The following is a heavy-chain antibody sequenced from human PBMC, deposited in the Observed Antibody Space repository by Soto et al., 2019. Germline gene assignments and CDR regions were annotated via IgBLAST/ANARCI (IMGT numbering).Heavy chain of an antibody. CDR1: GYTFTSYY. V-gene: IGHV1-8*01. J-gene: IGHJ3*02. CDR2: MNPNSGNT. CDR3: ARGALYDFWSGYPDAFDI. Sequence: GASVKASCKASGYTFTSYYINWVRQSTGQGLEWMGWMNPNSGNTGYAQKFQGRVTMTRNTSISTAYMELSSLRSEDTAVYYCARGALYDFWSGYPDAFDIWGQGTLVTVS. D-gene: IGHD3-3*01.